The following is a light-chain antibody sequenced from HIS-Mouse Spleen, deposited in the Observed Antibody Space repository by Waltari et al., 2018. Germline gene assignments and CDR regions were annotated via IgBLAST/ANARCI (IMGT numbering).Light chain of an antibody. V-gene: IGKV2D-30*01. CDR1: QSLVYSDGNTY. CDR3: MQGTNWPPALT. J-gene: IGKJ4*01. CDR2: KVS. Sequence: DVVMTQSPLSLPVTLGQPASISCRSSQSLVYSDGNTYLNWFQQRPGQSPRRIIYKVSDCDSRLPDRFSGSGSGTDFTLEISRVEAEDVGVYSCMQGTNWPPALTFGGGTKVEIK.